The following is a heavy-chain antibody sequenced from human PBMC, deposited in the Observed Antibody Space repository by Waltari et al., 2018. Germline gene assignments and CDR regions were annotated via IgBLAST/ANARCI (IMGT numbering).Heavy chain of an antibody. CDR3: ARLRGTYCSSTSCYIFEH. Sequence: QLQLQESGPGLVKPSETLSLTCTVSGGSISSSRYYWAWFRQPPGKGLGWIGGIYYSGGTYYNPSLKSRVTISVDTSKNQFSLKLSSVTAADTAVYYCARLRGTYCSSTSCYIFEHWGQGTLVTVSS. CDR2: IYYSGGT. V-gene: IGHV4-39*01. J-gene: IGHJ1*01. D-gene: IGHD2-2*02. CDR1: GGSISSSRYY.